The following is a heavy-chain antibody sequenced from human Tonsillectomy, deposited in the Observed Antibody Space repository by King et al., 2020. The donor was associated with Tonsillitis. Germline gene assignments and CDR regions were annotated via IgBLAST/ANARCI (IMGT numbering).Heavy chain of an antibody. D-gene: IGHD5-24*01. CDR3: ARMSDGYNYAFDY. V-gene: IGHV2-70*01. CDR1: GFSLSTSGMC. CDR2: VDWDDDK. Sequence: VTLKESGPALVKPTQTLTLTCTFSGFSLSTSGMCVSWIRQPPGKALEWLALVDWDDDKYYSTSLKTRLSISKDTSKNQVVLTLTNMDPVDTATYYCARMSDGYNYAFDYWGQGTLVTVSS. J-gene: IGHJ4*02.